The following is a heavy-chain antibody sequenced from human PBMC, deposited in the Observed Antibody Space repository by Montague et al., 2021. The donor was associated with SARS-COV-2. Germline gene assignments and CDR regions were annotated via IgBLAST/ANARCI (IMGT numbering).Heavy chain of an antibody. J-gene: IGHJ5*02. CDR1: GGSISSNSYY. CDR3: ARHKRPIYCSGGSCYSKGGWFDP. V-gene: IGHV4-39*01. CDR2: IYYSGST. D-gene: IGHD2-15*01. Sequence: SETLSLTCTVSGGSISSNSYYWGWIREPPGKGLEWIRSIYYSGSTYYNPSLKSRVTISVDTSKNQFSLKLSSVTAADTAVYYCARHKRPIYCSGGSCYSKGGWFDPWGQGTLVTVSS.